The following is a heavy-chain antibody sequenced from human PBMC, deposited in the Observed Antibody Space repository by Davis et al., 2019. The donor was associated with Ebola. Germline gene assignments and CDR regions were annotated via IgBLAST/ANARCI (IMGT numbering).Heavy chain of an antibody. V-gene: IGHV4-31*03. Sequence: PSETLSLTCTVSGGSISSGGYYWSWIRQHPGKGLEWIGYIYYSGSTYYNPSLKSRVTISVDTSKNQFSLKLSSVTAADTAVYYCARAPLGYCSSTSCYTRWYFDLWGRGTLVTVSS. D-gene: IGHD2-2*02. CDR3: ARAPLGYCSSTSCYTRWYFDL. CDR1: GGSISSGGYY. CDR2: IYYSGST. J-gene: IGHJ2*01.